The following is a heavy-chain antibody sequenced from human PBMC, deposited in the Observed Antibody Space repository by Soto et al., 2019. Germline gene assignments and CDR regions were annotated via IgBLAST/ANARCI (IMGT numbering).Heavy chain of an antibody. CDR3: ARASGQHPNYYYYYGMDV. D-gene: IGHD3-3*01. J-gene: IGHJ6*02. CDR1: GYTFTGYY. Sequence: GASVKVSCKASGYTFTGYYMHWVRQAPGQGLEWMGWINPNSGGTNYAQKFQGWVTMTRDTSISTAYMELSRLRSDDTAVYYCARASGQHPNYYYYYGMDVWGQGTTVTVSS. CDR2: INPNSGGT. V-gene: IGHV1-2*04.